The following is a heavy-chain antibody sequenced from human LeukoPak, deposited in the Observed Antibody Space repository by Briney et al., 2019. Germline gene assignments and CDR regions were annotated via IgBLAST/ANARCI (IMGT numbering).Heavy chain of an antibody. V-gene: IGHV4-59*01. D-gene: IGHD3-9*01. CDR1: GGSIKTNY. CDR3: ARVSWFPGSSYYYMDV. CDR2: IYYSGST. Sequence: PSETLSLTCTVSGGSIKTNYWSWIRQPPGKGLEWIGYIYYSGSTNYNPSLKSRVTISVDTSKTQFSLKLSSVTAADTAVYYCARVSWFPGSSYYYMDVWGKGTTVTVSS. J-gene: IGHJ6*03.